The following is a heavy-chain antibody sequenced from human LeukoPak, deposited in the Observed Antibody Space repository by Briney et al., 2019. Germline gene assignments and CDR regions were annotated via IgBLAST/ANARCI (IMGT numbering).Heavy chain of an antibody. CDR2: ISSSSSYI. CDR1: GFTFSSYS. D-gene: IGHD3-22*01. J-gene: IGHJ4*02. CDR3: ARDGYYYDSSGYYVLDY. V-gene: IGHV3-21*04. Sequence: GGSLRLSCAASGFTFSSYSMNWVRQAPGKGLEWVSSISSSSSYIYYADSVKGRFTISRDNSKNTLYLQMNSLRAEDTAVYYCARDGYYYDSSGYYVLDYWGQGTLVTVSS.